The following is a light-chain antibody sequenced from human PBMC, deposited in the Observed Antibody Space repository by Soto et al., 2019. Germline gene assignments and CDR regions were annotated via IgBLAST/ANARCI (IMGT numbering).Light chain of an antibody. Sequence: DIQMTQSPSTLSASVGDRVTITCRASQSISSWLAWYQQKPGKAPKLLIYQASSLKSGVTSRFGGSGSATEFTLTISSLQPDDFATYYCEDYSSSSGLTFGGGTKVDIK. CDR1: QSISSW. CDR2: QAS. J-gene: IGKJ4*01. V-gene: IGKV1-5*03. CDR3: EDYSSSSGLT.